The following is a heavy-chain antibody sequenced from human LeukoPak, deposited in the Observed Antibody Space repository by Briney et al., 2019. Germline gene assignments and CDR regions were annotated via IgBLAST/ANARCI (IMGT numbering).Heavy chain of an antibody. J-gene: IGHJ6*02. CDR1: GYTFSSYY. CDR2: ITPSGGSI. CDR3: ARGDDIAGTSTAEYFYYYFGMDV. V-gene: IGHV1-46*01. Sequence: ASVKVSCKASGYTFSSYYMHWVRQAPGQGLEWMGMITPSGGSINYAQKFQGRVTVTRDTSTSTVYMELSSLRSEDTAVYYCARGDDIAGTSTAEYFYYYFGMDVWGQGTTVTVSS. D-gene: IGHD1-26*01.